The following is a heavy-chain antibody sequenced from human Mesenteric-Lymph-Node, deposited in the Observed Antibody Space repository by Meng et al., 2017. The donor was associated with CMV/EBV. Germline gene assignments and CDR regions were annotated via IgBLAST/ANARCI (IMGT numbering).Heavy chain of an antibody. CDR1: GFTFSSYA. D-gene: IGHD7-27*01. J-gene: IGHJ2*01. CDR2: TSGSASST. V-gene: IGHV3-23*01. Sequence: GGSLRLSCAVSGFTFSSYAMSWVRQSPGKGLEWVSGTSGSASSTYYTDSVKGRFTISRDNSKNTLYLQMSSLRAEDTAIYYCVKDHLSTGAFNWHFDLWGRGTLVTVSS. CDR3: VKDHLSTGAFNWHFDL.